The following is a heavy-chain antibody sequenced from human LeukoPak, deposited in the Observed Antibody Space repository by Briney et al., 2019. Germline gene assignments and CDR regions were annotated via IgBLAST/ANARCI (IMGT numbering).Heavy chain of an antibody. Sequence: GGSLRLSCAASGFTFNSYEMNWVRQAPGKGLEWVSYINSGGSAIYYADSVKGRFTISRDNAKNTLYLQMNSLRAEDTAVYYCARMATAFDYWGQGTLVTVSS. V-gene: IGHV3-48*03. D-gene: IGHD1-1*01. CDR3: ARMATAFDY. CDR2: INSGGSAI. J-gene: IGHJ4*02. CDR1: GFTFNSYE.